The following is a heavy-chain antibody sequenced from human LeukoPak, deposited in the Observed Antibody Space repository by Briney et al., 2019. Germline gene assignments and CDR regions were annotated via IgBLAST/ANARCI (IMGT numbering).Heavy chain of an antibody. Sequence: PGGSLRLSCAASGFTVSSNYMSWVRQAPGKGLEWVSVIYSGGSTYYADSVKGRFTISRDNSKNTLYLQMNSLRAEDTAVYYCARGGHVDYYDSSGYYNSDYWGQGTPVTVSS. CDR3: ARGGHVDYYDSSGYYNSDY. V-gene: IGHV3-53*01. CDR1: GFTVSSNY. D-gene: IGHD3-22*01. J-gene: IGHJ4*02. CDR2: IYSGGST.